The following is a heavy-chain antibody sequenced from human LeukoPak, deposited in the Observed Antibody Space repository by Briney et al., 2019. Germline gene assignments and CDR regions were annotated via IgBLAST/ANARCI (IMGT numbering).Heavy chain of an antibody. D-gene: IGHD2-2*01. J-gene: IGHJ6*03. CDR2: IYYSGST. V-gene: IGHV4-59*12. CDR1: GGSISSYY. CDR3: ARESTVYYYYYMDV. Sequence: TSETLSLTCTVSGGSISSYYWSWIRQPPGKGLEWIGYIYYSGSTNYNPSLKSRVTISVDTSKNQFSLKLSSVTAADTAVYYCARESTVYYYYYMDVWGKGTTVTISS.